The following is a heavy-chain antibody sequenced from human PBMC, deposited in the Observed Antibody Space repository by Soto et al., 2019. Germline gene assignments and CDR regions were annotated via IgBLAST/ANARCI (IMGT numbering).Heavy chain of an antibody. CDR1: GYTFTDYY. CDR3: ARDTDIVEPSASSTFDP. J-gene: IGHJ5*02. Sequence: ASVKVSCKASGYTFTDYYIHWVRQAPGQGLEWMGWINPNSGGTNYAQNKQGWVTMTRDTSISTAYMEMSILRSDDTAVYYCARDTDIVEPSASSTFDPWGQGTLVTVSS. CDR2: INPNSGGT. V-gene: IGHV1-2*04. D-gene: IGHD2-15*01.